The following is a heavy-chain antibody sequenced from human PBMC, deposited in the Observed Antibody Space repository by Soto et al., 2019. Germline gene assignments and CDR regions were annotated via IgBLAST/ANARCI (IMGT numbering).Heavy chain of an antibody. D-gene: IGHD6-19*01. CDR3: ASATSIAVAGKET. CDR2: ISFYNGHT. CDR1: GDTVTKYG. V-gene: IGHV1-18*01. Sequence: QVQLVQSGGEVKKPGASVKVSCKASGDTVTKYGISWVRQAPGQGLEWLGWISFYNGHTNYALKFQDRITFTTDPPTSTASMELRSLTSDDTAVYYCASATSIAVAGKETWGQGTLVTVSS. J-gene: IGHJ5*02.